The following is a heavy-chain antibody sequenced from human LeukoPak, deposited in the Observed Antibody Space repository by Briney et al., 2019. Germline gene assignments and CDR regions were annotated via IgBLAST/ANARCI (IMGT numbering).Heavy chain of an antibody. CDR3: ATLPYDYVWGSYRYYYFDY. CDR1: GGSFSGYY. Sequence: SETLSLTCAVYGGSFSGYYWSWIRQPPGKGLEWTEEINHSGSTNYNPSLKSRVTISVDTSENQFSLKLSSVTAADTAVYYCATLPYDYVWGSYRYYYFDYWGQGTLVTVSS. D-gene: IGHD3-16*02. V-gene: IGHV4-34*01. J-gene: IGHJ4*02. CDR2: INHSGST.